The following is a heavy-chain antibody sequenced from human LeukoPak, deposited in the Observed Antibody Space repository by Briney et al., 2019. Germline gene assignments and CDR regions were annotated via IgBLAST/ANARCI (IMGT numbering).Heavy chain of an antibody. D-gene: IGHD3-10*01. CDR1: GFTFSSYA. J-gene: IGHJ6*03. CDR2: ISYDGSNK. CDR3: ARQAYYYGSGRDYVDV. Sequence: PGGSLRLSCAASGFTFSSYAMHWVRQAPGKGLEWVAVISYDGSNKYYADSVKGRFTISRDNSKNTLYLQMNSLRAEDTAVYYCARQAYYYGSGRDYVDVWGKGTTVTVSS. V-gene: IGHV3-30-3*01.